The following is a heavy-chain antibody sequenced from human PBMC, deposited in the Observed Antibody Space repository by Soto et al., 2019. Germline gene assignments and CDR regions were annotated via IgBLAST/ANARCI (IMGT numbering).Heavy chain of an antibody. D-gene: IGHD3-3*01. J-gene: IGHJ4*02. CDR2: MSGSGGST. CDR1: GFTFSSYA. CDR3: AKEFTIFGVVSDAFDY. Sequence: EVQLLESGGGLVQPGGSLRLSCAASGFTFSSYAMSWVRQAPGKGLEWVSAMSGSGGSTYYADSVKGRFTISRDNSKNTLYLQMNSLRAEDTAVYYCAKEFTIFGVVSDAFDYWGQGTLVTVSS. V-gene: IGHV3-23*01.